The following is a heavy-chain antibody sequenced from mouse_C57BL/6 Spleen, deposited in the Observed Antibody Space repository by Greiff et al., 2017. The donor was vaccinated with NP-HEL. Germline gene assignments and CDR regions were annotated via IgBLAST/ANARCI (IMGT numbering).Heavy chain of an antibody. CDR2: IRSKSNNYAT. D-gene: IGHD1-1*01. CDR3: VGVYYGSSYAMDY. CDR1: GFSFNTYA. V-gene: IGHV10-1*01. J-gene: IGHJ4*01. Sequence: EVMLVESGGGLVQPKGSLKLSCAASGFSFNTYAMNWVRQAPGKGLEWVARIRSKSNNYATYYADSVKDRFTISRDDSESMLYLQMNNLKTEDTAMYYCVGVYYGSSYAMDYWGQGTSVTVSS.